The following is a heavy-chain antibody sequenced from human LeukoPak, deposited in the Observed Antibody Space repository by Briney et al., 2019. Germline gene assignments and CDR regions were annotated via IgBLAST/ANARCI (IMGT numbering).Heavy chain of an antibody. CDR1: GGSISSHY. CDR3: ARGGTTVTPGLLWFDP. J-gene: IGHJ5*02. D-gene: IGHD4-17*01. Sequence: SETLSLTCSFSGGSISSHYWSWIRQPPGKGLEWIGYIYYSGSTKYNPSLKSRVTISVDTSKNQFSLKLSSVTAADTAVYYCARGGTTVTPGLLWFDPWGQGTLVTVSS. V-gene: IGHV4-59*11. CDR2: IYYSGST.